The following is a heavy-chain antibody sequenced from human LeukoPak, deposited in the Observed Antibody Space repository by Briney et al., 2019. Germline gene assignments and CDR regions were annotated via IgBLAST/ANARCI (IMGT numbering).Heavy chain of an antibody. J-gene: IGHJ6*02. D-gene: IGHD3-9*01. CDR1: GGTFSSYA. Sequence: SVKVSCKASGGTFSSYAISWVRQAPGQGLEWMGRIIPILGIANYAQKFQGRVTITADKSTSTAYMELSSLRSEDTAVYYCARVGDDYDILTGYYAPWNYYYGMDVWGQGTTVTVSS. V-gene: IGHV1-69*04. CDR3: ARVGDDYDILTGYYAPWNYYYGMDV. CDR2: IIPILGIA.